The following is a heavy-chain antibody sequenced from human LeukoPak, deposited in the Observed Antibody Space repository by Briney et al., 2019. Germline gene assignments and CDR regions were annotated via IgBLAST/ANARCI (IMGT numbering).Heavy chain of an antibody. V-gene: IGHV1-18*01. Sequence: ASVKVSCKTSGYTFTTYGISWVRQAPGQGLEWMGWISAYNGNTNYAQKLQGRVTMTTDTSTNTAYMELRSLRSDDTAVYYCARGDMTTVATTDYWGQGTLVSVSS. D-gene: IGHD4-23*01. CDR3: ARGDMTTVATTDY. CDR2: ISAYNGNT. J-gene: IGHJ4*02. CDR1: GYTFTTYG.